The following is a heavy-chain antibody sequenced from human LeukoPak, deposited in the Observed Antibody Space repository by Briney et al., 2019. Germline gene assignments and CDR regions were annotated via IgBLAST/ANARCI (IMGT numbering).Heavy chain of an antibody. Sequence: SETLSLTCTVSGGYISSYYWSWIRQPAGKGLEWIGRIYTSGTTNYNPSLKSRVTMSVDTSKNHFSLKVSSVTAADTAVYYCARAPGSGLFDYWGQGTLVTVSS. CDR2: IYTSGTT. J-gene: IGHJ4*02. CDR1: GGYISSYY. D-gene: IGHD2-15*01. V-gene: IGHV4-4*07. CDR3: ARAPGSGLFDY.